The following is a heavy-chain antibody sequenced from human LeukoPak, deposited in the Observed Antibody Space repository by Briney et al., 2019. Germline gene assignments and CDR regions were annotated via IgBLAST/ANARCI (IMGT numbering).Heavy chain of an antibody. CDR1: GYTFTGYY. CDR2: INPNSGGT. D-gene: IGHD1-26*01. CDR3: ARVHIYSGSYDGGDWFDP. Sequence: ASVKVSCKASGYTFTGYYMHWVRQAPGQGLEWMGWINPNSGGTNYAQKFQGRVTMTRDTSISTAYMELSRLRSDDTAVYYCARVHIYSGSYDGGDWFDPWGQGTLVTVSS. J-gene: IGHJ5*02. V-gene: IGHV1-2*02.